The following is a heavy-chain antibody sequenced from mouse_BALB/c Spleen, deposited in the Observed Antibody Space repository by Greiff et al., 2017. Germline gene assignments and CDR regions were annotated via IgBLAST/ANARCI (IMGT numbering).Heavy chain of an antibody. D-gene: IGHD2-13*01. CDR1: GFSITSGYY. J-gene: IGHJ3*01. Sequence: EVQLQESGPGLVKPSPSLSFSCSVSGFSITSGYYWNWMRQPPGNILEWMGFISYDGSNNYNPSLKNRISITRDTSKNQFFLKLNSVTTEDTATYYCTCGEYVCFDYWGQGTSVTVSA. V-gene: IGHV3-6*02. CDR3: TCGEYVCFDY. CDR2: ISYDGSN.